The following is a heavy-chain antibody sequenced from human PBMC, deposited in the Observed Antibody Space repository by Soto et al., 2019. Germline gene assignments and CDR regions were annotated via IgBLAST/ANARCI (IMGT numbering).Heavy chain of an antibody. V-gene: IGHV3-66*01. Sequence: EVQLVQSGGGSVQPGGSLRLSCAASGLTVTSNYMNWVRQVPGKGLECVSVIYAGDNAYYADSVRGRFTVSRDNSKNTLYLQMSSLRAEDTAVYYCAREEEAFDIWGQGTMVTVSS. CDR2: IYAGDNA. CDR3: AREEEAFDI. J-gene: IGHJ3*02. CDR1: GLTVTSNY.